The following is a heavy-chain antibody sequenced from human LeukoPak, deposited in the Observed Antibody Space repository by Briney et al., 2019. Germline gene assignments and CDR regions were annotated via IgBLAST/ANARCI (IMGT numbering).Heavy chain of an antibody. CDR3: ARIQRMSYDFWSGYQAVGDY. CDR1: GGSISSYY. Sequence: SETLSLTCTVSGGSISSYYWSWIRQPPGKGLEWIGYIYYSGSTYYNPSLKSRVTISVDTSKNQFSLKLSSVTAADTAVYYCARIQRMSYDFWSGYQAVGDYWGQGTLVTVSS. J-gene: IGHJ4*02. CDR2: IYYSGST. V-gene: IGHV4-59*08. D-gene: IGHD3-3*01.